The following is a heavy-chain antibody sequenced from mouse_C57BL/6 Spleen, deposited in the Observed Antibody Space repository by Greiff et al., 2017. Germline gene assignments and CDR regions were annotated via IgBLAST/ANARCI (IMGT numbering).Heavy chain of an antibody. J-gene: IGHJ3*01. CDR2: IYPGSGST. CDR1: GYTFTSYW. Sequence: VQLQQPGAELVKPGASVKMSCKASGYTFTSYWITWVKQRPGQGLEWIGDIYPGSGSTNYNEKFKSKATLTVDTSSSTAYMQLSSLTSEDSAVDYCARLGYDYSWFAYWGQGTLVTVSA. V-gene: IGHV1-55*01. CDR3: ARLGYDYSWFAY. D-gene: IGHD2-4*01.